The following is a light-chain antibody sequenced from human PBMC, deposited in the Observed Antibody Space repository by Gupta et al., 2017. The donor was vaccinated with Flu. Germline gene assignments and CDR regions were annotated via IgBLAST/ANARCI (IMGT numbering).Light chain of an antibody. CDR2: RDS. J-gene: IGLJ2*01. CDR1: NIGSKN. Sequence: SYELTQPPSVSVALGQTARLTCGGNNIGSKNVHWYQQKPGQAPVLVIYRDSNRPSGIPERFSGSNSGNTATLTISRAQAGDEADYYCQVWNSSTARMVFCGGTKLTV. V-gene: IGLV3-9*01. CDR3: QVWNSSTARMV.